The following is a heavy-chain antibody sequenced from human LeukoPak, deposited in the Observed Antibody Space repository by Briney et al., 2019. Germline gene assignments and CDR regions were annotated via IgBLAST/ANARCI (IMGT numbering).Heavy chain of an antibody. Sequence: GGSLRLSCAASGFIFTHHAMHWVRQAPGKGLEYVSAISSNGGSTYYANSVKGRLTISRDNSKNTLYLQMGSLRAEDMAVYYCARADSPGDYYDCSGYYYYYGMDVWGQGTTVTVSS. CDR2: ISSNGGST. V-gene: IGHV3-64*01. D-gene: IGHD3-22*01. J-gene: IGHJ6*02. CDR1: GFIFTHHA. CDR3: ARADSPGDYYDCSGYYYYYGMDV.